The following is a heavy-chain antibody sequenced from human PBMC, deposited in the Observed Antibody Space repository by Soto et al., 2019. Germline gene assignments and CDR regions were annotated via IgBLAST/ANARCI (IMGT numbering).Heavy chain of an antibody. CDR3: ARRYSSTFDI. D-gene: IGHD5-18*01. V-gene: IGHV3-7*03. CDR1: GVTFSSYW. J-gene: IGHJ3*02. CDR2: IKQEGSEK. Sequence: GGSLRLSCSASGVTFSSYWMSWVRQAPGKGLEWVANIKQEGSEKYYMDSVKGRFTISRDNAKNSLYLQMISLRVDDTAVYYCARRYSSTFDIWGQGTMVTVSS.